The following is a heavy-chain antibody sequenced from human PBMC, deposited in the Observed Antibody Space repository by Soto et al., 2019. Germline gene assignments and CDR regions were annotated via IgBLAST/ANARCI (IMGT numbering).Heavy chain of an antibody. D-gene: IGHD6-19*01. CDR2: IIPIFGTA. CDR3: ARRGSSGWYNN. J-gene: IGHJ4*02. Sequence: SVKVSCKASGCTFSSYAISWVRQAPGQGLERMGGIIPIFGTANYAQKFQGRVTITADESTSTAYMELSSLRSEDTAVYYCARRGSSGWYNNWGQGTLVTVSS. CDR1: GCTFSSYA. V-gene: IGHV1-69*13.